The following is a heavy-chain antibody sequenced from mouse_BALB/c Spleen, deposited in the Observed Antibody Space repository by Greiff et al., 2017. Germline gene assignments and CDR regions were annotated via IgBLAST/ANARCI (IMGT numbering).Heavy chain of an antibody. J-gene: IGHJ2*01. CDR2: ISSGSSTI. CDR1: GFTFSSFG. Sequence: EVMPVESGGGLVQPGGSRKLPCAASGFTFSSFGMHWVRQAPGKGLEGVAYISSGSSTIYYADTVKGRFTIPRDNPKNNLFLQMTSLRSEDTAMYYCAREGDYFDYWGQGTTLTVSS. V-gene: IGHV5-17*02. CDR3: AREGDYFDY.